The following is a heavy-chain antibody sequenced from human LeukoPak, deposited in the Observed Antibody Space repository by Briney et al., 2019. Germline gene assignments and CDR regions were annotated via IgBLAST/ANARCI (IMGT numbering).Heavy chain of an antibody. D-gene: IGHD2-15*01. V-gene: IGHV4-59*08. J-gene: IGHJ4*02. Sequence: PSETLSLTCTVSGGSISSYYWSWIRQPPGKGLEWIGYLYYGGNTNYNPSLESRVTISVDASKKQFSLKLTSVTAADTAVYYCARGGYCTGACCFFGYWGQGTLVTVSS. CDR1: GGSISSYY. CDR3: ARGGYCTGACCFFGY. CDR2: LYYGGNT.